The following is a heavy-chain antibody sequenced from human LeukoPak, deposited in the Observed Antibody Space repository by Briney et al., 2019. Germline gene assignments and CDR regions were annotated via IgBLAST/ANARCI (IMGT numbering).Heavy chain of an antibody. CDR1: GFTFNNYA. D-gene: IGHD2-2*01. CDR3: VKDSDCRSTSCYALFMDV. V-gene: IGHV3-64D*06. Sequence: GGSLRLSCSASGFTFNNYAMHWVRQAPGKGLEYVSGISSSGGSTYYADSVKGRFIISRDNSKNTLYLQMSSLRAEDTAVYYCVKDSDCRSTSCYALFMDVWGKGTTVTVSS. CDR2: ISSSGGST. J-gene: IGHJ6*04.